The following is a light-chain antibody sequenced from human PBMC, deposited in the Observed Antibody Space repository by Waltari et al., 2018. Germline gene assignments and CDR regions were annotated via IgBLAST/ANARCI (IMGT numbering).Light chain of an antibody. CDR3: QLWDSSSDQLV. V-gene: IGLV3-21*04. CDR2: YNN. J-gene: IGLJ2*01. CDR1: NIGSKT. Sequence: SYVVTQSPSVSVAPGETARITCGRNNIGSKTVHWYQQKTGQAPILVMFYNNDRPSGIPERFSGSNSGSTATLTISRVEAGDEADYYCQLWDSSSDQLVFGGGTKLTVL.